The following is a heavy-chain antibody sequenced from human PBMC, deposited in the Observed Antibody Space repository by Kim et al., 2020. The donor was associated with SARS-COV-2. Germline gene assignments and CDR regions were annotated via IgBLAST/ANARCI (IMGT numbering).Heavy chain of an antibody. Sequence: KRYSPSLKSRLTITKDTSKNQVVLTMTNMDPVDTATYYCAHSYYDYVWGSWGQGTLVTVSS. CDR2: K. J-gene: IGHJ4*02. V-gene: IGHV2-5*01. CDR3: AHSYYDYVWGS. D-gene: IGHD3-16*01.